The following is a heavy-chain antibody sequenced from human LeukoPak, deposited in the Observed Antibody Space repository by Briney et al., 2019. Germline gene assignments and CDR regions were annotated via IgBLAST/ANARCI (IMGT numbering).Heavy chain of an antibody. CDR2: IYYSGNT. CDR3: ARGSKLAEDY. D-gene: IGHD6-6*01. J-gene: IGHJ4*02. V-gene: IGHV4-38-2*02. Sequence: SETLSLTRTVSGYSISSGYYWGWIRQPPGKGLEWIGYIYYSGNTYYNPSLRSRVTMSVDTSKNQFSLKLSSVTAADTAVYYCARGSKLAEDYWGQGTLVTVSS. CDR1: GYSISSGYY.